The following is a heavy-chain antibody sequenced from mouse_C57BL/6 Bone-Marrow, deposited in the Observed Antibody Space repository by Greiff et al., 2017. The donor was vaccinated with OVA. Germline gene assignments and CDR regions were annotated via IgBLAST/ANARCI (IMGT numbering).Heavy chain of an antibody. CDR2: IHPNSGST. V-gene: IGHV1-64*01. D-gene: IGHD3-2*02. Sequence: QVQLKQPGAELVKPGASVKLSCKASGYTFTSYWMHWVKQRPGQGLEWIGMIHPNSGSTNYNEKFKSKATLTVDKSSSTAYMQLSSLTSEDSAVYYCARRLCDYYFDYWGQGTTLTVSS. CDR3: ARRLCDYYFDY. CDR1: GYTFTSYW. J-gene: IGHJ2*01.